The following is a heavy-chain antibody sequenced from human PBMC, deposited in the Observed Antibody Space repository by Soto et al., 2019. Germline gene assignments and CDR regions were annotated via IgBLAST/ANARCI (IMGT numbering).Heavy chain of an antibody. CDR1: GGSISSSSYY. Sequence: ETLSLTCTVSGGSISSSSYYWGWIRQPPGKGLEWIGSIYYSGSTYYNPSLKSRVTISVDTSKNQFSLKLSSVTAADTAVYYCARYFYDFWSGQYFDYWGQGTLVTVSS. CDR2: IYYSGST. CDR3: ARYFYDFWSGQYFDY. D-gene: IGHD3-3*01. V-gene: IGHV4-39*01. J-gene: IGHJ4*02.